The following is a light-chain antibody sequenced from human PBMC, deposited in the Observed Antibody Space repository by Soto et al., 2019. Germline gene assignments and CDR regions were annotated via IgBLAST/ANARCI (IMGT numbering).Light chain of an antibody. CDR3: SSYTSSSTEV. V-gene: IGLV2-14*01. CDR2: DVN. Sequence: QSAVSHAGTECGSRGQSITIYCTGTSSDVGAYNYVSWYQQHPGKATKLMIYDVNNRPSGVSNRFSGSKSGNTASLTISGLQAEDEADYYCSSYTSSSTEVFGTGTKVTVL. CDR1: SSDVGAYNY. J-gene: IGLJ1*01.